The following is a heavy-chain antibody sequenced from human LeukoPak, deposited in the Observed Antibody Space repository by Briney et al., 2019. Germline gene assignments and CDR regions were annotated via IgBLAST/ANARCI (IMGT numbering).Heavy chain of an antibody. CDR1: GYTFTSYA. Sequence: ASVKVSCKASGYTFTSYAMNWVRQAPEQGLEWMGWINTNTGNPTYAQGFTGRFVFSLDTSVSTAYLQISSLKAEDTAVYYCARVGTTKAYSSSWYVIDYWGQGTLVTVSS. J-gene: IGHJ4*02. D-gene: IGHD6-13*01. V-gene: IGHV7-4-1*02. CDR3: ARVGTTKAYSSSWYVIDY. CDR2: INTNTGNP.